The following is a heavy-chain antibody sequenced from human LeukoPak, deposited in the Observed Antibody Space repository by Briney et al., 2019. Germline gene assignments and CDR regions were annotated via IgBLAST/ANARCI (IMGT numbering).Heavy chain of an antibody. CDR1: GFTFSSYG. Sequence: GGSLRLSCAASGFTFSSYGMHWVRQAPGKGLEWVSYISSSGSTIYYADSVKGRFTISRDNAKNSLYLQMNSLRAEDAAVYYCARMSNTMVRASPKFDPWGQGTLVTVSS. CDR3: ARMSNTMVRASPKFDP. V-gene: IGHV3-48*04. CDR2: ISSSGSTI. J-gene: IGHJ5*02. D-gene: IGHD3-10*01.